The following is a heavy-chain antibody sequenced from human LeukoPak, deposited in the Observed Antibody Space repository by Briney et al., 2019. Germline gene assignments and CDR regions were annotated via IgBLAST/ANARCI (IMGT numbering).Heavy chain of an antibody. D-gene: IGHD3-10*01. CDR3: ARDVPFNYGSGSYGAAVDY. V-gene: IGHV4-39*07. J-gene: IGHJ4*02. CDR2: IYYSGST. Sequence: SETLSLTCTVSGGSINSRIYYWGWIRQPPGKGLEWIGSIYYSGSTYYNPSLKSRVTISVDTSKNQFSLKLSSVTAADTAVYYCARDVPFNYGSGSYGAAVDYWGQGTLVTVSS. CDR1: GGSINSRIYY.